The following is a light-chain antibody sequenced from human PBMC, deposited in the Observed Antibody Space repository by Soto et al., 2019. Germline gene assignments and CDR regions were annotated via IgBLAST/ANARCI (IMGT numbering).Light chain of an antibody. CDR2: EVT. J-gene: IGLJ1*01. CDR3: TSYTSDNTGA. V-gene: IGLV2-14*01. Sequence: QSALTQPASVSGSPGQSITISCTGTSSDVGGYNYVSWYQHHPGKAPKLIIYEVTNRPSGVSNRFSGSKSRNTASLTISGLQADDEADYYCTSYTSDNTGAFGTGTKLTVL. CDR1: SSDVGGYNY.